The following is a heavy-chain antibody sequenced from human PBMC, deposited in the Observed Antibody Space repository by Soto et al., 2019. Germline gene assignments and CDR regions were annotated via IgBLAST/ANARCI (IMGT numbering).Heavy chain of an antibody. V-gene: IGHV3-21*06. CDR2: ITNRGTHT. J-gene: IGHJ5*01. CDR3: TTAHEVAWFDS. Sequence: SGGSLRLSCTASGFSFSSYTMNWVRQAPGKGLQWVASITNRGTHTYSADSVKGRFTISRDNDKNSLYLQMNNLRAEDTATYYCTTAHEVAWFDSWGLGTLVTVSS. CDR1: GFSFSSYT. D-gene: IGHD2-15*01.